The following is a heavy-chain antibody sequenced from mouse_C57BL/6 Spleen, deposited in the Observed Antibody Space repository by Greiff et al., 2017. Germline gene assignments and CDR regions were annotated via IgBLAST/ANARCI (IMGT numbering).Heavy chain of an antibody. V-gene: IGHV1-78*01. Sequence: VQLQQSDAELVKPGASVKISCKVSGYTFTDHTIHWMKQRPEQGLEWIGYIYPGDGSTKYNEKFKGKATLTADKSSSTAYMQLNSLTSEDSAVYVCARNDGYYEGFAYWGQGTLGTVSA. CDR1: GYTFTDHT. CDR2: IYPGDGST. J-gene: IGHJ3*01. CDR3: ARNDGYYEGFAY. D-gene: IGHD2-3*01.